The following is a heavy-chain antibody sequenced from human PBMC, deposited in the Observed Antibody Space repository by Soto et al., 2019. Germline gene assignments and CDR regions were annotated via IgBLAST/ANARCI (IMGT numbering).Heavy chain of an antibody. CDR3: ARDSSGWYSYFDY. CDR1: GYSISGGYY. CDR2: IYHSGST. D-gene: IGHD6-19*01. Sequence: SETLSLTCAVSGYSISGGYYWGWIRQPPGKGLEWIGSIYHSGSTYYNPSLKSRVTISVDTSKNQFSLKLSSVTAADTAVYYCARDSSGWYSYFDYWGQGTLVTVSS. V-gene: IGHV4-38-2*02. J-gene: IGHJ4*02.